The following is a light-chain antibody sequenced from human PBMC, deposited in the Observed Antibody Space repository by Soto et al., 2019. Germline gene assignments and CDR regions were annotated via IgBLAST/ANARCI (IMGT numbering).Light chain of an antibody. J-gene: IGLJ2*01. CDR2: EVS. CDR1: SSDVGAYNY. V-gene: IGLV2-8*01. Sequence: QSALTQPPSASGSPGQSVTISCTGSSSDVGAYNYVSWYQQHPGKAPKLMIYEVSKRPSGVPDRFSGSKSGNTASLTVSGLQTEDEADYYCSSYAGNNNFHVLFGGGTKLTVL. CDR3: SSYAGNNNFHVL.